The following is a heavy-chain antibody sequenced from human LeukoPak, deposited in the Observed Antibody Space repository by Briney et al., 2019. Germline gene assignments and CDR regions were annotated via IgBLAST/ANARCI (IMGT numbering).Heavy chain of an antibody. D-gene: IGHD3-22*01. CDR2: ISSSSSTI. CDR1: GFTFSSYS. CDR3: ARRRDSSDGKDFDY. Sequence: PGGSLRLSCAASGFTFSSYSMNWVRQAPGKGLEWVSYISSSSSTIYYADSVKGRFTISRDNAKNSLYLQMISLRAEDTAVYYCARRRDSSDGKDFDYWGQGTLVTVSS. J-gene: IGHJ4*02. V-gene: IGHV3-48*01.